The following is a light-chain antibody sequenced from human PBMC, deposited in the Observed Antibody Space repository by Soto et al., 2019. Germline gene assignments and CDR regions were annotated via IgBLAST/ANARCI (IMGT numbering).Light chain of an antibody. CDR1: QSISTY. V-gene: IGKV1-39*01. CDR3: QQSFST. Sequence: DTQMTQSPSSLSASICDRVIITCRASQSISTYLNWYQHKPGKAPKLLIYAASSLQSGVPSRFSGSGSGTDFTLTISSLQPEDFATYYCQQSFSTFGGGTKVEIK. CDR2: AAS. J-gene: IGKJ4*01.